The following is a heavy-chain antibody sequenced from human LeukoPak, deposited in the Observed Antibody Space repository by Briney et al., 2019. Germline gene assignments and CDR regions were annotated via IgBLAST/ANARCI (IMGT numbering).Heavy chain of an antibody. CDR2: IAVGSGTT. CDR1: EFTFSSSV. Sequence: ASVKVSCKASEFTFSSSVVQWVRQARGQRLEWIGWIAVGSGTTNYPQNFQGRVTITRDMSTSTAYMELSSLRSDDTAVYYCAAAGYAWNHFGAFDIWGQGTVVTVSS. J-gene: IGHJ3*02. V-gene: IGHV1-58*01. CDR3: AAAGYAWNHFGAFDI. D-gene: IGHD1-20*01.